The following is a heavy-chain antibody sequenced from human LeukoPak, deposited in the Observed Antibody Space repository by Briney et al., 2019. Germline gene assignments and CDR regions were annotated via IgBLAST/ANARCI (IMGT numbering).Heavy chain of an antibody. CDR1: GFTFSSYS. CDR3: TRGDYDDHLGDFDI. J-gene: IGHJ3*02. Sequence: GGSLRLSCTVSGFTFSSYSMNWVRQAPGKGLEWISYIGATVTTIYYAASVKGRVTISRDNAKNSLYLQMNSLRAEDTAVYYCTRGDYDDHLGDFDIWGQGTLVAVSS. V-gene: IGHV3-48*04. CDR2: IGATVTTI. D-gene: IGHD4-17*01.